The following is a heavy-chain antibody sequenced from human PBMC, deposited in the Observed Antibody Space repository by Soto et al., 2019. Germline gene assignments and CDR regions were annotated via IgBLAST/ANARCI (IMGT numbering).Heavy chain of an antibody. Sequence: QVQLVQSGAEVKKPGSSVKVSCKASGGTFRNYVFSWVRQAPGHGLEWMGGIIPLFGTARYAQKFQGRVTITADASTSTAYMELSDLRSEDAAVYYCARENDSGFYFEFWGQGTLVTVSS. CDR1: GGTFRNYV. V-gene: IGHV1-69*12. D-gene: IGHD3-22*01. CDR2: IIPLFGTA. J-gene: IGHJ4*02. CDR3: ARENDSGFYFEF.